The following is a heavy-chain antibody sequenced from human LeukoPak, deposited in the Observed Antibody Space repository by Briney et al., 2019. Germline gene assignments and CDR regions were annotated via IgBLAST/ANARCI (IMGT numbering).Heavy chain of an antibody. Sequence: SETLSLTCTVSGGSISSSSYYWGWIRQPPGKGLEWIGSIYYSGSTYYNPSLKSRVTISVDKSKNQFSLKLSSVTAADTAVYYCARAYDQRDYGSGSLNWFDPWGQGTLVTVSS. V-gene: IGHV4-39*07. J-gene: IGHJ5*02. D-gene: IGHD3-10*01. CDR3: ARAYDQRDYGSGSLNWFDP. CDR2: IYYSGST. CDR1: GGSISSSSYY.